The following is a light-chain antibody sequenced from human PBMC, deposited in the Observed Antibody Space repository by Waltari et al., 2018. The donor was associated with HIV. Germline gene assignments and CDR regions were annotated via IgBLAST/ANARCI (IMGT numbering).Light chain of an antibody. CDR2: YAS. J-gene: IGKJ5*01. CDR1: QDIRNF. V-gene: IGKV1-33*01. Sequence: DIRLPQSPSSLSASVGDTVTITCQASQDIRNFLNWYQQRPGRTPKLLIYYASSLEKGVPSRFSGSASETDFTLTISSLHPEDIATYYCQQFDNYPITFGQGTRLDLK. CDR3: QQFDNYPIT.